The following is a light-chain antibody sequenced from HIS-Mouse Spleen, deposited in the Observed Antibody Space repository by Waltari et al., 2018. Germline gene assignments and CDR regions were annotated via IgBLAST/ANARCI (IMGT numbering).Light chain of an antibody. CDR2: WAS. CDR3: QQYYSTPYT. J-gene: IGKJ2*01. CDR1: QSVLYSSNNKNY. V-gene: IGKV4-1*01. Sequence: DIVMTQSPDSRAVSLGERATINCKSSQSVLYSSNNKNYLAWYQQQPGQPPKLLIYWASTRESGVPDRFSGSGSGTDFTLTISSLQAEDVAVYYCQQYYSTPYTFGQGTKLEIK.